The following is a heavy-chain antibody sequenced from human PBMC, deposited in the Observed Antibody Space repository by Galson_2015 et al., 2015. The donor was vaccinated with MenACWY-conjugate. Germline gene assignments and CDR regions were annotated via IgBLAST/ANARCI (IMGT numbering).Heavy chain of an antibody. J-gene: IGHJ6*02. Sequence: SLRLSCAASGFTFSSYWMSWVRQAPGKGLEWVANIKQDGSEKYYVDSVKGRFTISRDNSKNTLYLQMNSLRVEDTAVYYCAKEEYSSYLPISGMDVWGQGTTVTVSS. CDR1: GFTFSSYW. CDR2: IKQDGSEK. CDR3: AKEEYSSYLPISGMDV. V-gene: IGHV3-7*03. D-gene: IGHD5-12*01.